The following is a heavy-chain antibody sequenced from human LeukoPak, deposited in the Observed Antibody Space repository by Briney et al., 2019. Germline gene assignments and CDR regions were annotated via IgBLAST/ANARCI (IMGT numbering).Heavy chain of an antibody. D-gene: IGHD3-3*01. CDR3: ARARSRSLEWLLHYYYMDV. V-gene: IGHV3-11*01. J-gene: IGHJ6*03. CDR1: GFTFSDYY. CDR2: IRSSGSTI. Sequence: AGGSLRLSCAASGFTFSDYYMRWLRQAPGKGLEWVSYIRSSGSTIYYADSVKGRFTISRDNAKNSLYLQMNSLRAEDTAVYYCARARSRSLEWLLHYYYMDVWGKGTTVTVSS.